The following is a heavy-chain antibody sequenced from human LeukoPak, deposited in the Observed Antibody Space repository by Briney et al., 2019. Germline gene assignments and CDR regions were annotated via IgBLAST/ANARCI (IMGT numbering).Heavy chain of an antibody. J-gene: IGHJ3*02. Sequence: GESLKISCKVSGYSLTNNWIGWVRQMPGKGLEWMGIIYPGGSDTRYSPSFQGQATISADKSISTAYLQWSSLKASDTAMYYCARRLDYGDYDAFDIWGQGTMVTVSS. CDR1: GYSLTNNW. CDR3: ARRLDYGDYDAFDI. V-gene: IGHV5-51*01. CDR2: IYPGGSDT. D-gene: IGHD4-17*01.